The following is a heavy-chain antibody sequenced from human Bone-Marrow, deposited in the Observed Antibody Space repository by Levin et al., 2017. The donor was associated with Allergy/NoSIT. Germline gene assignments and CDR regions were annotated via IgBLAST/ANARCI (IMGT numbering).Heavy chain of an antibody. J-gene: IGHJ4*02. CDR1: GFTFGDYA. CDR2: IRSKAYGGTT. CDR3: TRTGFVAAAGTYGCNDY. V-gene: IGHV3-49*03. Sequence: GGSLRLSCTASGFTFGDYAMSWFRQAPGKGLEWVGFIRSKAYGGTTEYAASVKGRFTISRDDSKSIAYLQMNSLKTEDTAVYYCTRTGFVAAAGTYGCNDYWGQGTLVTVSS. D-gene: IGHD6-13*01.